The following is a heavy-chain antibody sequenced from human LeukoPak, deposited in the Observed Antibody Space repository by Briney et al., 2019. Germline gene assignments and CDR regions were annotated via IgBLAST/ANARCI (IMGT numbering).Heavy chain of an antibody. V-gene: IGHV4-30-2*01. Sequence: SETLSLTCAVSGGSISSGGYSWSWIRQPPGKGLEWIGYIYHSGSTYYNPSLKSRVTISVDRSKNQFSLKLSSVTAADTAVYYCARDHDRIAVAAIPGGYWGQGTLVTVSS. CDR1: GGSISSGGYS. J-gene: IGHJ4*02. D-gene: IGHD6-19*01. CDR2: IYHSGST. CDR3: ARDHDRIAVAAIPGGY.